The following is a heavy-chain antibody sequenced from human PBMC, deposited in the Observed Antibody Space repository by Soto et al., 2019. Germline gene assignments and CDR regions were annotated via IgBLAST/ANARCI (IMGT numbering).Heavy chain of an antibody. J-gene: IGHJ4*02. D-gene: IGHD2-21*01. CDR1: GFTFSSYG. Sequence: ESGGGVVQPGRSLRLSCAASGFTFSSYGMHWVRQAPGKGLEWVAVISYDGSNKYYADSVKGRFTISRDNSKNTLYLQMNSLRAEDTAVYYCAKGGCGGSYYFDYWGQGTLVTVSS. CDR2: ISYDGSNK. V-gene: IGHV3-30*18. CDR3: AKGGCGGSYYFDY.